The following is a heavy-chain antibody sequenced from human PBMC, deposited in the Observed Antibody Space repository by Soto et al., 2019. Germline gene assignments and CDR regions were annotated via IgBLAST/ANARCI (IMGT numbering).Heavy chain of an antibody. CDR1: GFTFSSYT. D-gene: IGHD3-22*01. J-gene: IGHJ4*02. V-gene: IGHV3-23*01. Sequence: GGSLRLSCAASGFTFSSYTMSWVRQAPGKGLEWVSAISGSGGSTYYADSVKGRFTISRDNSNNTLYLQMNSLRAEDTAVYYCAKLEGVTVLVDPQNYWGQGSLVTVSS. CDR2: ISGSGGST. CDR3: AKLEGVTVLVDPQNY.